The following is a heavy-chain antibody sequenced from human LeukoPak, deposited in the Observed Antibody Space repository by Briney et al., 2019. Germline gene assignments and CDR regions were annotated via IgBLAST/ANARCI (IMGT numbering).Heavy chain of an antibody. D-gene: IGHD2-2*02. J-gene: IGHJ5*02. CDR2: INHSGST. CDR1: GGSFSGYY. CDR3: ARGFCSSTSCYTLYHWFDP. Sequence: PSETLSLTCAVYGGSFSGYYWSWIRQPPGKGLQWIGEINHSGSTNYNPSLKSRVTISVDTSKNQFSLKLSSVTAADTAVYYCARGFCSSTSCYTLYHWFDPWGQGTLVTVSS. V-gene: IGHV4-34*01.